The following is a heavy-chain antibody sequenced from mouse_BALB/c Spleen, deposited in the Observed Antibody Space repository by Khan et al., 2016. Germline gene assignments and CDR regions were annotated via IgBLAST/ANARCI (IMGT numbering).Heavy chain of an antibody. V-gene: IGHV1-80*01. Sequence: QVQLKESGAELVRPGSSVKISCKASGYAFSSFWMNWVKQRPGQGLEWIGQIYPGDGDTNYNGKFKGKATVTADTSSSTAYMQLSSLTSEDSAVYVCARVTGVFDYWGQGTTLTVSS. CDR2: IYPGDGDT. D-gene: IGHD2-12*01. J-gene: IGHJ2*01. CDR1: GYAFSSFW. CDR3: ARVTGVFDY.